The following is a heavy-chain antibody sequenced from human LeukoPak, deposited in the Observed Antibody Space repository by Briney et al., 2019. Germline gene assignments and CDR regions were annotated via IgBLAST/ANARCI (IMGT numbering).Heavy chain of an antibody. J-gene: IGHJ3*02. D-gene: IGHD2-8*01. Sequence: ASVKVSCTASGYTFTGYYMHWVRQTPGQGLQWMRSINRDSGDTNYAQELPGRVTMTRDTSINTAYLDLSRLRSDDTSVYYCAIMGDTFDIWGQGTTVTVSS. CDR3: AIMGDTFDI. V-gene: IGHV1-2*02. CDR1: GYTFTGYY. CDR2: INRDSGDT.